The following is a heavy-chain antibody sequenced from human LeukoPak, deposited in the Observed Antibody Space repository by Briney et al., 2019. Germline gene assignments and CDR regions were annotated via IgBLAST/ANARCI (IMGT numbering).Heavy chain of an antibody. D-gene: IGHD3-9*01. J-gene: IGHJ4*02. CDR1: GFTLSSYS. Sequence: GGSLRLSCAASGFTLSSYSMNWVRQAPGKGLEWVSVIYSGGSTYYADSVKGRFTISRDNSKNTLYLQMNSLRAEDTAVYYCVAYYDILTGYKYWGQGTLVTVSS. CDR3: VAYYDILTGYKY. CDR2: IYSGGST. V-gene: IGHV3-66*01.